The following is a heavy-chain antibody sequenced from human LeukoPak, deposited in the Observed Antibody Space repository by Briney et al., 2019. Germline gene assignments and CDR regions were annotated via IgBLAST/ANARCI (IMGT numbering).Heavy chain of an antibody. J-gene: IGHJ4*02. CDR2: ISSSGSTI. Sequence: GFLRLSCAASGFTFSSYEMNWVRQAPGKGLEWVSYISSSGSTIYYADSVKGRFTISRDNAKNSLYLQMNSLRAEDTAVYYCARQIYLGKIIVATTNYFDYWGQGTLVTVSP. V-gene: IGHV3-48*03. CDR1: GFTFSSYE. D-gene: IGHD5-12*01. CDR3: ARQIYLGKIIVATTNYFDY.